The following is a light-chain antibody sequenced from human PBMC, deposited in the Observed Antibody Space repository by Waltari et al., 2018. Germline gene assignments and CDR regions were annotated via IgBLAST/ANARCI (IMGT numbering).Light chain of an antibody. J-gene: IGKJ1*01. CDR1: QSVTNW. Sequence: DIHITQSPSTLSASVGDRVTTTCRASQSVTNWLAWYQHKPGKAPKVLLYKASSLESGVPSRFSGRGSGTEFTLTINSLQPDDVATYCCQQYSSSSRTFGQGTKVEVK. CDR2: KAS. V-gene: IGKV1-5*03. CDR3: QQYSSSSRT.